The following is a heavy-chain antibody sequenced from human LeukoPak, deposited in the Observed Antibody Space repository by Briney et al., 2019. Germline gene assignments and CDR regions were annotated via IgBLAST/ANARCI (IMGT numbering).Heavy chain of an antibody. D-gene: IGHD6-13*01. Sequence: SETLSLTCTVSGGSLNNYYWSWIRQPPGKGLECIGYIFYTGSTNYNPSLKSRVTISVDTSKNQFSLKLSSVTAADTAVYYCARVGIAAAGIDPWGQGTLVTVSS. CDR3: ARVGIAAAGIDP. CDR2: IFYTGST. J-gene: IGHJ5*02. CDR1: GGSLNNYY. V-gene: IGHV4-59*01.